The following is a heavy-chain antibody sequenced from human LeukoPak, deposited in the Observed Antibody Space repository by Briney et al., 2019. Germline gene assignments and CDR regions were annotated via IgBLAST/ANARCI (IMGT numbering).Heavy chain of an antibody. J-gene: IGHJ4*02. V-gene: IGHV6-1*01. D-gene: IGHD6-6*01. CDR1: GDSVSSNSAA. CDR2: TYYRSKWYN. Sequence: SQTLSLTCAISGDSVSSNSAAWNWIRQSPSRGLEWLGRTYYRSKWYNDYVVSVKSRIAINPDTSKNQFSLQLNSVTPEDTAVYYCARDEYSTPRTGSFDYGGQGTLVTVSS. CDR3: ARDEYSTPRTGSFDY.